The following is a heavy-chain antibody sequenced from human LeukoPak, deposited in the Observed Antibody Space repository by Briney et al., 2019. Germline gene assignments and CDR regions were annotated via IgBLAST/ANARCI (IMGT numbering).Heavy chain of an antibody. V-gene: IGHV3-23*01. Sequence: PGGSLRLSCAASGVTFSSYAMSWVRQAPGKGLEWVSAISGSGGSTYYADSVKGRFTISRDNSKNTLYLQMNSLRAEDTAVYYCAKDALLWFREENWFDPWGQGTLVTVSS. CDR2: ISGSGGST. CDR3: AKDALLWFREENWFDP. CDR1: GVTFSSYA. D-gene: IGHD3-10*01. J-gene: IGHJ5*02.